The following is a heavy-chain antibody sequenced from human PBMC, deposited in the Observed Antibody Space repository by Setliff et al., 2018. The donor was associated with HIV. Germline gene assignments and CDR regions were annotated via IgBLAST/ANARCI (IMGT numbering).Heavy chain of an antibody. CDR2: MYYRGTT. V-gene: IGHV4-39*01. CDR1: GGSIISSSYY. Sequence: SETLSLTCTVSGGSIISSSYYWGWIRQPPGKGLEWIGTMYYRGTTYNNPSLKSRVTFSADPSKNQFSLNLNSVTATDTAVYYCVRQGLTMNRGVPAPILYYFDYWGQGILVTVSS. D-gene: IGHD3-10*01. J-gene: IGHJ4*02. CDR3: VRQGLTMNRGVPAPILYYFDY.